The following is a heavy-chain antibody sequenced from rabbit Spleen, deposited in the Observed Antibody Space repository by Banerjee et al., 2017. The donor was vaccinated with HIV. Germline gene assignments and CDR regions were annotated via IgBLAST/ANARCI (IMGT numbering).Heavy chain of an antibody. CDR1: GFSFSGSYW. J-gene: IGHJ4*01. V-gene: IGHV1S45*01. Sequence: QEQLEESGGDLVKPEGSLTLTCTASGFSFSGSYWIWWVRQAPGRGLEWIARVSATSTGYTHYASWAKGRFTISKTSSTTVTLQMTSLTGADTATYFCARVEYDDSDYWDLWGQGTLVTVS. CDR2: VSATSTGYT. CDR3: ARVEYDDSDYWDL. D-gene: IGHD1-1*01.